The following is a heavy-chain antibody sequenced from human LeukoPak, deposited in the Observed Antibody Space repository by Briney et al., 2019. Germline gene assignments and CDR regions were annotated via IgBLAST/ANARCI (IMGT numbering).Heavy chain of an antibody. J-gene: IGHJ4*02. CDR3: AGGYCTTTSCLLGD. Sequence: GGSLRLSCAASGFSFSIYGMHWVRQAPGKGLEWVAVISYEGSNKFYADSVKGRFTISRDNSKNMVYLDMNDLRTEDTAQYYCAGGYCTTTSCLLGDWGQGTLVTVSA. CDR2: ISYEGSNK. CDR1: GFSFSIYG. V-gene: IGHV3-30*03. D-gene: IGHD2-8*01.